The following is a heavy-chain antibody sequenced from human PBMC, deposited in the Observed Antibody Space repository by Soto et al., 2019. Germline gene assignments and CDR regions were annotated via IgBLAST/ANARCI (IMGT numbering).Heavy chain of an antibody. V-gene: IGHV3-21*01. CDR2: ISSSSSYI. J-gene: IGHJ6*02. CDR3: ARPLHVDTAMVHTTYYYYYGMDV. D-gene: IGHD5-18*01. Sequence: TGGSLRLSCAASGFTFSSYSMNWVRQAPGKGLEWVSSISSSSSYIYYADSVKGRFTISRDNAKNSLYLQMNSLRAEDTAVYYCARPLHVDTAMVHTTYYYYYGMDVWGQGTTVTVSS. CDR1: GFTFSSYS.